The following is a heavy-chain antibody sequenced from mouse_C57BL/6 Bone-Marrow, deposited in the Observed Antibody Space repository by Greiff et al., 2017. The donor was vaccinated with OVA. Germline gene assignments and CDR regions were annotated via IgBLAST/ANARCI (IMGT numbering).Heavy chain of an antibody. CDR2: IYPGSGNT. V-gene: IGHV1-76*01. CDR3: ARETAQASPLAD. CDR1: GYTFTDYY. J-gene: IGHJ3*01. D-gene: IGHD3-2*02. Sequence: VQLQQSGAELVRPGASVKLSCKASGYTFTDYYINWVKQRPGQGLEWIARIYPGSGNTYYNEKFKGKATLTAEKSSSTAYMQLSSLTSEDSAVYFCARETAQASPLADWGQGTLVTVAA.